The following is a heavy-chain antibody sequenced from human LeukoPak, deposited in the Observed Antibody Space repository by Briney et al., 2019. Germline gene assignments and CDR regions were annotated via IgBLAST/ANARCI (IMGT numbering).Heavy chain of an antibody. CDR2: ISGSGGST. CDR1: GFTLSSYA. V-gene: IGHV3-23*01. Sequence: PGGSLRLSCAASGFTLSSYAMTWVRQAPGKGLEWVSAISGSGGSTYYADSVKGRFTISRDNSKNTLYMQMNSLRAEDTAIYYCAKGRDGYNPDYWGQGTLVTVSS. CDR3: AKGRDGYNPDY. D-gene: IGHD5-24*01. J-gene: IGHJ4*02.